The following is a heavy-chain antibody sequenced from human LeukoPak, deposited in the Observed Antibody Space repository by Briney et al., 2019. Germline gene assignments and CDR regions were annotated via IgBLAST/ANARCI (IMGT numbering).Heavy chain of an antibody. V-gene: IGHV3-30*18. CDR2: ISYDGTNK. CDR1: GFTFSSFP. CDR3: AKGSYYDQVEESDY. Sequence: PGGSLRLSCAASGFTFSSFPMTWVRQAPGKGMEWVAVISYDGTNKYYADSVKGRFTISRDNSKNTLYLQMNSLRAEDTAVYYCAKGSYYDQVEESDYWGQGTLVTVSS. D-gene: IGHD3-16*01. J-gene: IGHJ4*02.